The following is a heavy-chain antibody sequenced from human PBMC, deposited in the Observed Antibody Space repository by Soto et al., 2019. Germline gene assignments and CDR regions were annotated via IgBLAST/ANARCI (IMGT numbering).Heavy chain of an antibody. CDR3: ARRDTSGFLRYFDN. V-gene: IGHV1-69*06. CDR2: VVPNVGTV. D-gene: IGHD3-3*01. CDR1: GGTLSSFINYP. Sequence: ASVKVSCKASGGTLSSFINYPINWVRQAPGQGLEWMGGVVPNVGTVNYAQKFQGRVTITADKSTGTAYMELSSLRSEDTALYYCARRDTSGFLRYFDNWGQGTLVTVSS. J-gene: IGHJ4*02.